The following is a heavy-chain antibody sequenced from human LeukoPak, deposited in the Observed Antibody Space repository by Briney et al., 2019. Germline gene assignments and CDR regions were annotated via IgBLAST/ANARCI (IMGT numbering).Heavy chain of an antibody. CDR3: AITPKVVTPSS. CDR2: IKQDGSEK. V-gene: IGHV3-7*01. CDR1: GFTFSTYW. D-gene: IGHD4-23*01. J-gene: IGHJ4*02. Sequence: GGSLRLSCAASGFTFSTYWMNWVRQAPGEGLEWVANIKQDGSEKYYVDSVKGRFTISRDNAKSSLYLQMNSLRAEDTAVYYCAITPKVVTPSSWGQGTLVTVSS.